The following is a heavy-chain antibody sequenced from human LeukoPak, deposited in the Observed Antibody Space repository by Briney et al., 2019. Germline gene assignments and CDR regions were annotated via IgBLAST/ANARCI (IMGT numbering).Heavy chain of an antibody. D-gene: IGHD3-3*01. V-gene: IGHV4-38-2*02. CDR3: ASYDFWSGYPIDY. Sequence: SETLSLTCTVSGYSISSGYYWGWIRQPPGKGLEWIGSIYHSGSTYYNPSLKSRVTISVDTSKNQSSLKLSSVTAADTAVYYCASYDFWSGYPIDYWGQGTLVTVSS. J-gene: IGHJ4*02. CDR1: GYSISSGYY. CDR2: IYHSGST.